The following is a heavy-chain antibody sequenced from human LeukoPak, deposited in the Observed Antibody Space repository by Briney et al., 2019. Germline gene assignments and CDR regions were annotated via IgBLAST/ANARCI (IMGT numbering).Heavy chain of an antibody. J-gene: IGHJ6*04. CDR2: IIPIFGTA. CDR1: GGTFSSYA. CDR3: ARDQDDILTGSMCSSGYYYYGMDV. V-gene: IGHV1-69*06. Sequence: SVKVSCKASGGTFSSYAISWVRQAPGQGLEWMGGIIPIFGTAHYAQKFQGRVTITADKSTSTAYMELSSLRSEDTAVYYCARDQDDILTGSMCSSGYYYYGMDVWGKGTTVTVSS. D-gene: IGHD3-9*01.